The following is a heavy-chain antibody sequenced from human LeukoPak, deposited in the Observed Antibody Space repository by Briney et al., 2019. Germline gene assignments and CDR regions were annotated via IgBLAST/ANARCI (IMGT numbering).Heavy chain of an antibody. Sequence: GGSLRLSCAASGFTFSSHGMNWVRQAPGKGLEWVSGISPSGGITYYTDSVKGRFTISRDNSKNTVSLQMNSLRAEDTAVYYCAKDQGNSPLLWFGELAAYYFDYWGQGTLVTVSS. V-gene: IGHV3-23*01. CDR2: ISPSGGIT. J-gene: IGHJ4*02. CDR1: GFTFSSHG. D-gene: IGHD3-10*01. CDR3: AKDQGNSPLLWFGELAAYYFDY.